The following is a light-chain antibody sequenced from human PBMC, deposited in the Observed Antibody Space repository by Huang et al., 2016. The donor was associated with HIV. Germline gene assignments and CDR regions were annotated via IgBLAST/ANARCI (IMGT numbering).Light chain of an antibody. CDR2: LGS. V-gene: IGKV2-28*01. Sequence: DIVMTQSPLSLPVTPGEPASIYCRSSQSLLHSNGYNFLDWYLQKPGQSPRLLISLGSNLASGVPDRFIGSGSGLDCTLKISRVEAEDVGVYYCMQAIQIPPTFGQGTKLEIK. CDR1: QSLLHSNGYNF. CDR3: MQAIQIPPT. J-gene: IGKJ2*01.